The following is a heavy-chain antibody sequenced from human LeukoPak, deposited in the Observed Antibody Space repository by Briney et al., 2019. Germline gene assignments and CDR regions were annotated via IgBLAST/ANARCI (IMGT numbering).Heavy chain of an antibody. Sequence: SETLSLTCGVYGGSFSGYYWSWIRQPPGKGLEWIGEINHSGSTNYNPSLKSRVTISVDTSKNQFSLKLNSVTAADTAVYYCARGPLTVTRGFDPWGQGTLVTVSS. CDR1: GGSFSGYY. CDR2: INHSGST. CDR3: ARGPLTVTRGFDP. D-gene: IGHD4-17*01. J-gene: IGHJ5*02. V-gene: IGHV4-34*01.